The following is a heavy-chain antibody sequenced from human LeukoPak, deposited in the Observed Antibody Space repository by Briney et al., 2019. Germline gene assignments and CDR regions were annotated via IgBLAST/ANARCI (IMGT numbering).Heavy chain of an antibody. D-gene: IGHD3-3*01. Sequence: ASVKVSCKASGYTFTSYYMHWVRQAPGQGLEWMGIINPSGGSTSYAQKFQGRDTMTRDTSTSTVYMELSSLRSEDTAVYYCARGGFLEWLGREYYFDYWGQGTLVTVSS. CDR3: ARGGFLEWLGREYYFDY. CDR2: INPSGGST. V-gene: IGHV1-46*01. J-gene: IGHJ4*02. CDR1: GYTFTSYY.